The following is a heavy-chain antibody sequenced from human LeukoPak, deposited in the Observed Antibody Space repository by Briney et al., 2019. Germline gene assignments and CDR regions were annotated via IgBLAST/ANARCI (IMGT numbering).Heavy chain of an antibody. CDR1: GYSLSSGYY. CDR2: IYHSGST. Sequence: SETLSLTCTVSGYSLSSGYYWGLIRQPPGKGLEWIGSIYHSGSTYYNPSLKSRVTISVDTSKNQFPLKLSSVTAADTAVYYCARDFWSGYSFFDYWGQGTLVTVSS. D-gene: IGHD3-3*01. J-gene: IGHJ4*02. V-gene: IGHV4-38-2*02. CDR3: ARDFWSGYSFFDY.